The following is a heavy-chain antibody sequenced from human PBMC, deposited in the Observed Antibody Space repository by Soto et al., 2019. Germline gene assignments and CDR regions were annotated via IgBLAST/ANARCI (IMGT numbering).Heavy chain of an antibody. Sequence: QVQLVESGGGVVQPGRSLRLSCAASGFTFSSYGMHWVRQAPGKGLEWVAVISYDGSNKYYADSVKGRFTISRDNSKNTLYLQMTRLRAEDTAVYYCAKDRDRGVVVPAALTDYWGQGTLVTVSS. CDR3: AKDRDRGVVVPAALTDY. D-gene: IGHD2-2*01. CDR1: GFTFSSYG. V-gene: IGHV3-30*18. CDR2: ISYDGSNK. J-gene: IGHJ4*02.